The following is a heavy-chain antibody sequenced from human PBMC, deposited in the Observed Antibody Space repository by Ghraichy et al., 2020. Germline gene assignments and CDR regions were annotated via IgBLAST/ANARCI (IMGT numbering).Heavy chain of an antibody. CDR1: GFSLSAYW. CDR2: IKNDGITT. V-gene: IGHV3-74*01. CDR3: ARSDWFDP. J-gene: IGHJ5*02. Sequence: VGSLRLSCAASGFSLSAYWMNWVRQAPGKGLVWVSRIKNDGITTYYADYVKGRFTVSSDNAKNTLYLQMNSLRAEDTAVYYCARSDWFDPWGQGTLVTVSS.